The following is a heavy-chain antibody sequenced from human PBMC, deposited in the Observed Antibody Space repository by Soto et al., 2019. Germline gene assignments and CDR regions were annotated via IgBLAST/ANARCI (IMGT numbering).Heavy chain of an antibody. D-gene: IGHD3-3*01. CDR1: GYTFTSYD. Sequence: ASVKVSCKASGYTFTSYDINWVRQATGQGLEWMGWMNPNSGNTGYAQKFQGRVTMTRNTSISTAYMELSSLRSEDTAVYYCARETAPYYDFWSGYYTSFLDYYYYGMDVWGQGTTVTVSS. J-gene: IGHJ6*02. CDR2: MNPNSGNT. V-gene: IGHV1-8*01. CDR3: ARETAPYYDFWSGYYTSFLDYYYYGMDV.